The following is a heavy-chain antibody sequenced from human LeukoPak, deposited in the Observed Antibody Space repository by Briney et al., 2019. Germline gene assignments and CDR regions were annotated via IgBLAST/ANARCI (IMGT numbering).Heavy chain of an antibody. D-gene: IGHD5-12*01. CDR1: GXAFSSSS. CDR2: ISSGSSYI. V-gene: IGHV3-21*01. J-gene: IGHJ4*02. CDR3: ARGSGYDAPMPKLSDS. Sequence: GGSLRLSWAASGXAFSSSSVNWVRQAPGKGLEWVSSISSGSSYIYYADSVKGRFTISRDNAKNSLFLQMNSLRAEDTAVYYCARGSGYDAPMPKLSDSWGQGTLVTVSS.